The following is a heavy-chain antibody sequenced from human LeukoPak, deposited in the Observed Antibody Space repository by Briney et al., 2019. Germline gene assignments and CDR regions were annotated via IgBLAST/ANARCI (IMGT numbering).Heavy chain of an antibody. Sequence: PSETLSLTCAVSGGSISSGGYSWSWIRQPPGKGLEWIGYIYHSGSTYYNPSLKSRVTISVDRSKNQFSLKLSSVTAADTAVYYCASADGVTYFLFDYWGQGTLVTVSS. CDR3: ASADGVTYFLFDY. CDR1: GGSISSGGYS. D-gene: IGHD3-16*01. CDR2: IYHSGST. V-gene: IGHV4-30-2*01. J-gene: IGHJ4*02.